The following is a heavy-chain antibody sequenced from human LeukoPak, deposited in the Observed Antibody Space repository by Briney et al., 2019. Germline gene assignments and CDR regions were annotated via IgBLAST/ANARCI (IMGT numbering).Heavy chain of an antibody. CDR1: GFNFSNYT. Sequence: GGSLRLSCAASGFNFSNYTVNWDRQAPGKGLQWVSSISSSSGYIYYTDSVKGRFTISRDNAKNSLYLQMNSLRAEDTAVYYCARDRDYGGNSWVMDPWGQGTLVTVSS. V-gene: IGHV3-21*01. CDR3: ARDRDYGGNSWVMDP. CDR2: ISSSSGYI. J-gene: IGHJ5*02. D-gene: IGHD4-23*01.